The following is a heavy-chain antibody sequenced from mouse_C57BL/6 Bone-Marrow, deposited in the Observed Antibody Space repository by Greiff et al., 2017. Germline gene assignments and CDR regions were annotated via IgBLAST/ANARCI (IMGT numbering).Heavy chain of an antibody. CDR3: SRDTVVANYYAMDY. D-gene: IGHD1-1*01. CDR2: IDPSDSYT. CDR1: GYTFTSYW. J-gene: IGHJ4*01. V-gene: IGHV1-69*01. Sequence: QVQLQQPGAELVMPGASVKLSCKASGYTFTSYWMHWVKQRPGQGLEWIGEIDPSDSYTNYNQKFKGKSTLTVDKSSSTAYMQLSSLTSADSAVYYCSRDTVVANYYAMDYGGQGTSVTVSS.